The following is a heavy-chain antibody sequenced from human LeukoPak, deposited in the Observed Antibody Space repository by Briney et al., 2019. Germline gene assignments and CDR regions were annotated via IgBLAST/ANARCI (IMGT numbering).Heavy chain of an antibody. CDR1: GFTFSMFS. V-gene: IGHV3-48*01. CDR3: AKDGDEGSGWSY. CDR2: ISSRSGSI. J-gene: IGHJ4*02. Sequence: GGSLRLSCAASGFTFSMFSINWVRQAPGRGLEWISYISSRSGSISYAESVRGRFIISRDNAKNTLNLQMNSLRAEDTAVYYCAKDGDEGSGWSYWGQGTLVTVSS. D-gene: IGHD6-19*01.